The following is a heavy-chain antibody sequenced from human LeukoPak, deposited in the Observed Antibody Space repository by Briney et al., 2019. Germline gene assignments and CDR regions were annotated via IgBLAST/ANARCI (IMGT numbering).Heavy chain of an antibody. Sequence: TLSLTCTVSGGSISSGSYDWSWIRQPGGKGLEWIGRIYTSGSTNYNPSLKSRVTISVDTSKNQFSLKLSSVTAADTAVYFCARGPYSYDSSGAFDIWGQGTMVTVSS. CDR2: IYTSGST. J-gene: IGHJ3*02. CDR1: GGSISSGSYD. V-gene: IGHV4-61*02. CDR3: ARGPYSYDSSGAFDI. D-gene: IGHD3-22*01.